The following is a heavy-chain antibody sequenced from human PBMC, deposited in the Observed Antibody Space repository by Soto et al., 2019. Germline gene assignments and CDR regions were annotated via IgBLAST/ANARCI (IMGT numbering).Heavy chain of an antibody. CDR3: ARDVTGETYNDIFTGNKRAFYT. D-gene: IGHD3-9*01. CDR2: INPSGGST. CDR1: GYTFTSYY. J-gene: IGHJ3*02. Sequence: SVKVSCKESGYTFTSYYMHWGRQAPGQGLEWMGIINPSGGSTSYAQKFQGRVTMTRDTSTSTVYMELSSLRSEDTSVHYCARDVTGETYNDIFTGNKRAFYTRGQ. V-gene: IGHV1-46*01.